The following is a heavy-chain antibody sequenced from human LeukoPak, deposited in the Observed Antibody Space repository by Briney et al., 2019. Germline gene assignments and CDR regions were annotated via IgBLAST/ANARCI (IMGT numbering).Heavy chain of an antibody. D-gene: IGHD3-22*01. CDR3: ARVRSGYYSHWFDP. J-gene: IGHJ5*02. V-gene: IGHV4-34*01. CDR2: INHSGST. CDR1: GGSFSGYS. Sequence: SETLSLTCAVYGGSFSGYSWSWIRQPPGKGLEWIGEINHSGSTNYNPSLKSRVIISVDTSKNQFSLKLSSVTAADTAVYYCARVRSGYYSHWFDPWGQGTLVTVSS.